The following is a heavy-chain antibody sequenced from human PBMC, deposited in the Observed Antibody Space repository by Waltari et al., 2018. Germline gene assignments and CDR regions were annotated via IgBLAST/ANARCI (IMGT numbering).Heavy chain of an antibody. CDR1: GFTFSSYG. CDR3: ARDHYGDYDLDY. V-gene: IGHV3-33*01. CDR2: IWYDGSNK. Sequence: QVQLVESGGGVVQPGRSLRLSCAASGFTFSSYGMHWVRQAQGKGLEWVAVIWYDGSNKYYADSVKGRFTISRDNSKNTLYLQMNSLRAEDTAVYYCARDHYGDYDLDYWGQGTLVTVSS. J-gene: IGHJ4*02. D-gene: IGHD4-17*01.